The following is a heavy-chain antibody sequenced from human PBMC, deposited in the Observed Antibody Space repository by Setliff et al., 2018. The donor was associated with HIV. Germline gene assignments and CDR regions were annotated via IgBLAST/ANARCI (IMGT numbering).Heavy chain of an antibody. J-gene: IGHJ4*02. CDR3: AVSSGWYRHDY. CDR1: GASISTSNW. V-gene: IGHV4-4*02. D-gene: IGHD6-19*01. CDR2: ISHSGST. Sequence: PSETLSLTCAVSGASISTSNWWSWVRLPPGEGLEWIGEISHSGSTNYNPSLKSRVTISLDKSINQFSLKVNPVTAADTAVYYCAVSSGWYRHDYWGQGTLVTVSS.